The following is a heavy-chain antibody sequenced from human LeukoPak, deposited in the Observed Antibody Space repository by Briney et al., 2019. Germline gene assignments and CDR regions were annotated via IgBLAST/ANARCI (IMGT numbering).Heavy chain of an antibody. CDR2: INHSGST. V-gene: IGHV4-34*01. CDR3: ARAQAWGLSPSDY. Sequence: PSETLSLTCAVYGGSFSGYYWSWIRQPPGKGLEWIGEINHSGSTNYNPSLKSRVTISVDTSKNQFSLKLSSVTAADTAVYYCARAQAWGLSPSDYWGQGTLVTVSS. J-gene: IGHJ4*02. CDR1: GGSFSGYY. D-gene: IGHD3-16*02.